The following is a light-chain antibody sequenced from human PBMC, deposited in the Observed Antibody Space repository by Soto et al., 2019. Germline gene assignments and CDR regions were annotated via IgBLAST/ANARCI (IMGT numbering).Light chain of an antibody. Sequence: EIVLTQSPTTLSFSPGERATLSCRASQSISTSLAWYQQRPGQPPRLLISDASNRASGIPARFSGSGSGTDFTLTISRLEPEDFAVYYCQQYGSSPTFGQGTRLEIK. CDR3: QQYGSSPT. CDR1: QSISTS. J-gene: IGKJ5*01. V-gene: IGKV3-20*01. CDR2: DAS.